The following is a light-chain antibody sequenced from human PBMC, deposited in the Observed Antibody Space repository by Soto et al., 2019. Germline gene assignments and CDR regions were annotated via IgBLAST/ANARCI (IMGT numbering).Light chain of an antibody. CDR2: EVS. Sequence: QSALTQPASVSGSPGQSITISCTGTSSDVGAYNYVSWCQQHSGKAPKLIIYEVSRPPSGISDRFSGSKSGNTASLTISGLQAEDEGDNYCCSFAGSGTLVFGGGTQLTVL. V-gene: IGLV2-14*01. CDR3: CSFAGSGTLV. CDR1: SSDVGAYNY. J-gene: IGLJ3*02.